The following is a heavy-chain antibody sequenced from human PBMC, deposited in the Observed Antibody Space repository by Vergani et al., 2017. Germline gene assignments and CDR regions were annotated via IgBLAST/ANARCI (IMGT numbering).Heavy chain of an antibody. CDR1: GGSISSSSYY. CDR2: IYYSGST. Sequence: QLQLQESGPGLVKPSETLSLTCTVSGGSISSSSYYWGWIRQPPGKGLEWIGSIYYSGSTYYNPSLKSRVTISVDTSKNQFSLKLSSVTAADTAVYYCAREDFDWLLSYDYWGQGTLVTVSS. J-gene: IGHJ4*02. D-gene: IGHD3-9*01. V-gene: IGHV4-39*02. CDR3: AREDFDWLLSYDY.